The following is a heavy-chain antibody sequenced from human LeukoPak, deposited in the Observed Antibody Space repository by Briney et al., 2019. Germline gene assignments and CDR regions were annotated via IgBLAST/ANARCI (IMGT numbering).Heavy chain of an antibody. D-gene: IGHD2-2*01. Sequence: GGSLRLSCAASGFTFSDYYMSWIRHAPREGLERVSYISSSGSTIYYADSVKGRFTISKDNDKNSLYQQMNSLRAEDTAVYYCARYQLRYYFDYWGQGTLVTVSS. CDR3: ARYQLRYYFDY. CDR1: GFTFSDYY. V-gene: IGHV3-11*01. CDR2: ISSSGSTI. J-gene: IGHJ4*02.